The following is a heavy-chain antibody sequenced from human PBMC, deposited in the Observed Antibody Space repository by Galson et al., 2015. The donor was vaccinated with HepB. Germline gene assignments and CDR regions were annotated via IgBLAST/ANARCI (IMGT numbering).Heavy chain of an antibody. CDR2: ISVYNGDT. Sequence: SVKVSCKASGYTFDSYDITWVRQAPGQGPEWMGWISVYNGDTKYARRFQDRVTLTTDKTTSTAYMELRSLRSDDTGVYFCARDFQMSSISLDFWGQGTLVTVSS. J-gene: IGHJ4*02. CDR3: ARDFQMSSISLDF. V-gene: IGHV1-18*04. CDR1: GYTFDSYD. D-gene: IGHD5-24*01.